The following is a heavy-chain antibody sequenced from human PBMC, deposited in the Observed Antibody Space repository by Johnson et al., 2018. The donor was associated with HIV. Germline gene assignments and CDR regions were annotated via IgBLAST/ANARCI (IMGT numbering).Heavy chain of an antibody. CDR3: ARGLTGRYYYDSSGDAFDI. J-gene: IGHJ3*02. D-gene: IGHD3-22*01. Sequence: VQLVESGGGLIQPGGSLRLSCAASGFTVSSNYMSWVRQAPGKGLEWVSVISGSGGSTYYADSVKGRFTISRDNSKNTLYLQMNSLRAGDTAVYYCARGLTGRYYYDSSGDAFDIWGQGTMVTVSS. V-gene: IGHV3-53*01. CDR1: GFTVSSNY. CDR2: ISGSGGST.